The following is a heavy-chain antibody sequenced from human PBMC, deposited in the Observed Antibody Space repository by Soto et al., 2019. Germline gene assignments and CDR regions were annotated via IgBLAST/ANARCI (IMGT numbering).Heavy chain of an antibody. J-gene: IGHJ6*02. D-gene: IGHD2-21*01. Sequence: ASVKVSCKASGYTFTGYYMHWVRQAPGQGLEWMGWINLNSGGTNYAQKFQGWVTMTRDTSISTAYMELSRLRSDDTAVYYCARLCKDYYYGMDVWGQGTTVTVSS. CDR2: INLNSGGT. CDR3: ARLCKDYYYGMDV. CDR1: GYTFTGYY. V-gene: IGHV1-2*04.